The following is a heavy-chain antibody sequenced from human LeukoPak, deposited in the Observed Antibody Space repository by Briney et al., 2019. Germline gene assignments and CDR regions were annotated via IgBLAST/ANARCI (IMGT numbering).Heavy chain of an antibody. CDR3: AKEVDYETDYYYYYGMDV. J-gene: IGHJ6*02. Sequence: GGSLRLSCAASGFTFSSYAMSWVRQAPGKGLERVSAISGSGGSTYYADSVKGRFTISRDNSKNTLHLQMNSLRAEDTAVYYCAKEVDYETDYYYYYGMDVWGQGTTVTVSS. D-gene: IGHD3-16*01. CDR2: ISGSGGST. V-gene: IGHV3-23*01. CDR1: GFTFSSYA.